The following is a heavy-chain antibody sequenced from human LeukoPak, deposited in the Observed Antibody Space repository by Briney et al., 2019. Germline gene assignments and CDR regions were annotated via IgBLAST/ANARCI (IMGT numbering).Heavy chain of an antibody. CDR2: IIPIFGTA. Sequence: ASVKVSCKAAGGTFSSYAISWVRQAPGQGLEWMGGIIPIFGTANYAQKFQGRVTITTDESTSTAYMELSSLRSEDTAVYYCARDRYCSSTSCYTAGAFDIWGQGTMVTVSS. J-gene: IGHJ3*02. CDR1: GGTFSSYA. V-gene: IGHV1-69*05. D-gene: IGHD2-2*02. CDR3: ARDRYCSSTSCYTAGAFDI.